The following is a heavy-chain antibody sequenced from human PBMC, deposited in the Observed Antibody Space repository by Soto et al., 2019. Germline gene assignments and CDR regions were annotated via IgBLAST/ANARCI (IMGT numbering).Heavy chain of an antibody. Sequence: PGGSLRLSCAASGFTFRSYAISWVRQAPGKGLEWVSAISVSGGSTYYADSVKGRFTISRDNSKNTLYLQMNSLRAEDTAVYYCAKDTYYYDSSGYYPADYWGQGTLVTVSS. CDR2: ISVSGGST. J-gene: IGHJ4*02. CDR1: GFTFRSYA. D-gene: IGHD3-22*01. CDR3: AKDTYYYDSSGYYPADY. V-gene: IGHV3-23*01.